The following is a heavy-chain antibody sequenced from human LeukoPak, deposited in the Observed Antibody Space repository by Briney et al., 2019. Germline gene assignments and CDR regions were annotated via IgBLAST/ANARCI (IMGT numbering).Heavy chain of an antibody. CDR1: GYTFTSCG. D-gene: IGHD4-23*01. V-gene: IGHV1-18*01. CDR2: INPYNGYT. J-gene: IGHJ4*02. CDR3: ARGGGNSLGLVN. Sequence: ASVKVSCKASGYTFTSCGISWVRQAPGQGLEWMGWINPYNGYTNYAQRLQGRVTITRNTSISTAYMELSSLRSEDTAVYYCARGGGNSLGLVNWGQGTLVTVSS.